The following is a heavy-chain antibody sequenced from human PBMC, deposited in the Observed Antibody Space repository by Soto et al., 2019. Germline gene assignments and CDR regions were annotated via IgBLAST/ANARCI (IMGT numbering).Heavy chain of an antibody. D-gene: IGHD4-17*01. CDR2: VYYTGST. V-gene: IGHV4-39*01. CDR1: GGSISSSSYY. CDR3: ARETDGSTVAPFRYGMDV. Sequence: PSETLSLTCTVSGGSISSSSYYWVWIRLPPGKGLEWIGSVYYTGSTYYNPSLKSRITISVDTSKNQFSLKLRSVTAADTAVYYCARETDGSTVAPFRYGMDVWGKGTTVTVSS. J-gene: IGHJ6*04.